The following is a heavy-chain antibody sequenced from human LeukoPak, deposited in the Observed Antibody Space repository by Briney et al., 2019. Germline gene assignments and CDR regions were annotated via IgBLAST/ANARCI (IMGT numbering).Heavy chain of an antibody. J-gene: IGHJ5*02. CDR3: ARSSYSSSWYWFDP. CDR2: IYPGDSDT. Sequence: GESLKISCKGSGYSFTSFWIGWVRQMPGKGLEWMGIIYPGDSDTRYSPSFQGPVTISADKSISTAYLQWSSLKASDTAMYYCARSSYSSSWYWFDPWGQGTLVTVSS. D-gene: IGHD6-13*01. V-gene: IGHV5-51*01. CDR1: GYSFTSFW.